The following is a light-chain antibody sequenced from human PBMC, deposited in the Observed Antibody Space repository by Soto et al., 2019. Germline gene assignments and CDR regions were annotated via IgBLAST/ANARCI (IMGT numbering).Light chain of an antibody. CDR2: AAS. Sequence: DIQMTQSPSSLSASIGDRVTITCRASQGISTYLAWYQQKPGKVPKLLIYAASTVQSGVPSRFSGSGSGTDFTLTINNLQPEDVATYYCQEHDGAPFTFGPGTKVDIK. V-gene: IGKV1-27*01. J-gene: IGKJ3*01. CDR1: QGISTY. CDR3: QEHDGAPFT.